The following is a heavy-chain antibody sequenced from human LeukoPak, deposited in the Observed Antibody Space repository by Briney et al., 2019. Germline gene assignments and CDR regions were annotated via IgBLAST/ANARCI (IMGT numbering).Heavy chain of an antibody. CDR2: ITPIFGTA. D-gene: IGHD3-16*02. J-gene: IGHJ4*02. CDR1: GGTFSSYA. CDR3: ARGPTFGGVIVYTPFDY. Sequence: SVKVSCKASGGTFSSYAISWARQAPGQGLEWMGGITPIFGTANYAQKFQGRVTITADESTSTAYMELSSLRSEDTAVYYCARGPTFGGVIVYTPFDYWGQGTLVTVSS. V-gene: IGHV1-69*13.